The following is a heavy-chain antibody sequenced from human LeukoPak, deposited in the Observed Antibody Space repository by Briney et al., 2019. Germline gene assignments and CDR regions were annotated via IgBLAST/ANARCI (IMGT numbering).Heavy chain of an antibody. V-gene: IGHV3-7*01. J-gene: IGHJ4*02. CDR2: IKQDGSEK. CDR1: GFTFSSYW. Sequence: GGSLRLSCAASGFTFSSYWMSWVRQAPGKGLEWVANIKQDGSEKYYVDSVKGRFTISRDNSKNTLYLQMNSLRAEDTALYYCAKDLDHDYDDYGLDYWGQGTLVTVSS. CDR3: AKDLDHDYDDYGLDY. D-gene: IGHD4-17*01.